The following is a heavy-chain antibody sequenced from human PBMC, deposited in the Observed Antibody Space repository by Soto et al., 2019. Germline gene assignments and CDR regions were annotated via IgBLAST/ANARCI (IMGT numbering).Heavy chain of an antibody. Sequence: GWSLRLSCAASGFIVSSKYMSWVLQVPGKGLEWVSVIYSGGSTYYADSVKGRFTISRDNSKNTLYLQMNILRAEDTAVYYCARESTDGSPGYYGMDVWGQGTTVTVS. CDR1: GFIVSSKY. D-gene: IGHD3-10*01. CDR3: ARESTDGSPGYYGMDV. CDR2: IYSGGST. V-gene: IGHV3-53*01. J-gene: IGHJ6*02.